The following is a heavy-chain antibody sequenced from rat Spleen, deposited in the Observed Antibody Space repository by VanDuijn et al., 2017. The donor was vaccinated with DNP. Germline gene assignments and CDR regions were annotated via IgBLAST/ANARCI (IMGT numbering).Heavy chain of an antibody. CDR1: GFTFSNYW. CDR2: INTDGGNT. V-gene: IGHV5-19*01. Sequence: EVQLVESGGGLVQPGRSLKLSCAASGFTFSNYWMYWIRQAPGKGLEWVASINTDGGNTYYPDSVKGRFIISRDNGKSSLYLQLSSLKSEDTATYYCASSYYYDGSYYPFAYWGQGTLVAVSS. CDR3: ASSYYYDGSYYPFAY. D-gene: IGHD1-12*02. J-gene: IGHJ3*01.